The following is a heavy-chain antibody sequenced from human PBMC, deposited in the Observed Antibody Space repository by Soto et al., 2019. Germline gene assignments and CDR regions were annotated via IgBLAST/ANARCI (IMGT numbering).Heavy chain of an antibody. CDR1: GGTFSSYA. CDR3: ARVVGNDYGDYLPEGPYYYGMDV. Sequence: WASVKVSCKASGGTFSSYAISWVRQAPGQGLEWMGGIIPIFGTANYAQKFQGRVTITADESTSTAYMELSSLRSEDTAVYYCARVVGNDYGDYLPEGPYYYGMDVWGQGTTVTVSS. V-gene: IGHV1-69*13. D-gene: IGHD4-17*01. CDR2: IIPIFGTA. J-gene: IGHJ6*02.